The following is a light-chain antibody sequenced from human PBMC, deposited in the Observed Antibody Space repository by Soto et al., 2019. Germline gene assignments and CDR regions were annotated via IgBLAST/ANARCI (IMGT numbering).Light chain of an antibody. V-gene: IGLV1-40*01. CDR3: QSYDSSLSGSYV. CDR2: GNS. Sequence: QSVLTHPPSVSGAPGQRVTISCTGSSSNIGAGYDVHWYQQLPGTAPKLLISGNSNRPSGVPDRFSGSKSGTSASLAITGLQAEDEADYYCQSYDSSLSGSYVFGTGTKVTVL. J-gene: IGLJ1*01. CDR1: SSNIGAGYD.